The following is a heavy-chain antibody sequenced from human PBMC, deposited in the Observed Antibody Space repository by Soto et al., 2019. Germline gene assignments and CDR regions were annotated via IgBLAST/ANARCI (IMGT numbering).Heavy chain of an antibody. CDR1: GFTFTNYG. J-gene: IGHJ4*02. CDR2: IWSDGSNK. V-gene: IGHV3-33*01. D-gene: IGHD1-26*01. Sequence: GGSLRLSCAASGFTFTNYGMHWVRQAPGKGLEWVAVIWSDGSNKYYADSVKGRFTISKDNSQNTLYLQMNSLRPEDTAVYYCTRDRYSGSRYYFDSWGQGPLVTVSS. CDR3: TRDRYSGSRYYFDS.